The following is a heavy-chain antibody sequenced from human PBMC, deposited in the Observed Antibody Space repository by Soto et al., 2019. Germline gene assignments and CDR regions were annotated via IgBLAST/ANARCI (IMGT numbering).Heavy chain of an antibody. V-gene: IGHV3-33*01. CDR1: GFTFSSYG. J-gene: IGHJ2*01. CDR2: IWYDGSNK. Sequence: GGSLRLSCAASGFTFSSYGMHWVRQAPGKGLEWVAVIWYDGSNKYYADSVKGRFTISRDNSKNTLYLQMNSLRAEDTAVYYCARAQTDYGDYGAAHWYFDLWGRGTLVTVSS. D-gene: IGHD4-17*01. CDR3: ARAQTDYGDYGAAHWYFDL.